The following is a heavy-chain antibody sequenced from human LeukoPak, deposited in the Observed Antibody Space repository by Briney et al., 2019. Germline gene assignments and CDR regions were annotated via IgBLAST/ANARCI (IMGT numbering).Heavy chain of an antibody. D-gene: IGHD5-18*01. J-gene: IGHJ3*02. CDR1: GGTFSSYA. CDR3: ASQRYSYGVYDAFDI. CDR2: IIPIFGTA. V-gene: IGHV1-69*05. Sequence: ASVKVSCKASGGTFSSYAISLVRQAPGQGLEWMGRIIPIFGTANYAQKFQGRVTITTDESTSTAYMELSSLRSEDTAGYYCASQRYSYGVYDAFDIWGQGTMVTVSS.